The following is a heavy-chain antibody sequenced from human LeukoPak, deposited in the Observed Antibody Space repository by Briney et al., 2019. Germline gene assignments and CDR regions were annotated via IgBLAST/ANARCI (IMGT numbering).Heavy chain of an antibody. V-gene: IGHV4-4*02. CDR1: GGSISSSNW. CDR3: ATRPADTGYSYGNH. Sequence: PSETLSLTCAVSGGSISSSNWWSWVRQPPGKGLEWIGEIYHSGSTNYNPSLKSRVAISVDKSKSQFSLKLSSVTAADTAVYYCATRPADTGYSYGNHWGQGTLVTVSS. J-gene: IGHJ5*02. CDR2: IYHSGST. D-gene: IGHD5-18*01.